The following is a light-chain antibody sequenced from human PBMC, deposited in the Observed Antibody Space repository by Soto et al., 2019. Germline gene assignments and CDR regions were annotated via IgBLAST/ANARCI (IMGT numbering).Light chain of an antibody. CDR1: QSLRSS. CDR2: ASS. CDR3: QLYGISPH. Sequence: ETMMTQSPDTLSVSLGERATLSCRASQSLRSSLAWYQHKPGQAPRLLIYASSNRATGIPDRFSGSASGTDFTLTINRLEPEDFAVYYCQLYGISPHFGQGTRLEI. V-gene: IGKV3-20*01. J-gene: IGKJ5*01.